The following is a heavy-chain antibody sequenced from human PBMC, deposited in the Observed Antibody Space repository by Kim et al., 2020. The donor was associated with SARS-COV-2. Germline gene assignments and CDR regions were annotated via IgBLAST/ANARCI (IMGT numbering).Heavy chain of an antibody. CDR1: GFIFDSYV. CDR2: IFYDGSNE. J-gene: IGHJ6*02. CDR3: AKSVPTVTSNHYNYGMEV. Sequence: GGSLRLSCAASGFIFDSYVMHWVRQAPGKGLEWVAVIFYDGSNEDYGDSVKGRFTISRDNSKNTLHLQMNSLRVEDTAVYYCAKSVPTVTSNHYNYGMEVWGQGTTVIVSS. V-gene: IGHV3-33*06. D-gene: IGHD4-17*01.